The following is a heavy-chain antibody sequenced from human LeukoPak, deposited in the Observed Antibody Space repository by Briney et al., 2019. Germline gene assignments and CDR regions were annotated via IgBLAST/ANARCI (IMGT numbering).Heavy chain of an antibody. CDR2: ISSSSSYI. Sequence: NPGGSLSLSCAASGFTFSSYSMNWVRQAPGKGLEWVSSISSSSSYIYYADSVKGRFTISRDNAKNSLYLQMNSLRAEDTAVYYCARDSGLDYYDSGDWFDPWGQGTLVTVSS. V-gene: IGHV3-21*01. CDR1: GFTFSSYS. J-gene: IGHJ5*02. D-gene: IGHD3-22*01. CDR3: ARDSGLDYYDSGDWFDP.